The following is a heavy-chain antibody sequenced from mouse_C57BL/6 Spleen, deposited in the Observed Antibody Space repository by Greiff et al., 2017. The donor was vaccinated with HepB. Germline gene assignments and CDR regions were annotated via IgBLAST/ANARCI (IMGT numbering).Heavy chain of an antibody. Sequence: QVTLKESGPGILQSSQTLSLTCSFSGFSLSTSGMGVSWIRQPSGKGLEWLAHIYWDDDKRYNPSLKSRLTISKDTSRNQVFLKITSVDTADTATYYCARTSLHSTGSYWYFDVWGTGTTVTVSS. CDR3: ARTSLHSTGSYWYFDV. V-gene: IGHV8-12*01. CDR2: IYWDDDK. J-gene: IGHJ1*03. D-gene: IGHD1-1*01. CDR1: GFSLSTSGMG.